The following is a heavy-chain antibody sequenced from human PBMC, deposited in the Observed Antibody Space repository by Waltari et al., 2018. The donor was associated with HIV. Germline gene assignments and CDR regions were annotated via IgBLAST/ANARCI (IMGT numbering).Heavy chain of an antibody. CDR3: ARRIPQASWGHYYYGMDV. D-gene: IGHD7-27*01. J-gene: IGHJ6*02. Sequence: VQLVESGGVVVRPGRCWRPPWRALGFTFRGCAHHWVRQAPGMGLEWVAVIWYDGSNKFYEYSVKGRFTISRDNSKNTLHLQMNSLRADDTAVYYCARRIPQASWGHYYYGMDVWGQGTTVTV. CDR2: IWYDGSNK. V-gene: IGHV3-33*01. CDR1: GFTFRGCA.